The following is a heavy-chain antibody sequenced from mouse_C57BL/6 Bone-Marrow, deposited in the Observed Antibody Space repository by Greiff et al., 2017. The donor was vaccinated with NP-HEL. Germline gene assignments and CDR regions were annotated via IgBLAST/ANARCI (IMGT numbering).Heavy chain of an antibody. CDR1: GYTFTSYW. J-gene: IGHJ2*01. Sequence: VQLQQPGAELVKPGASVKMSCKASGYTFTSYWMHWVKQRPGQGLEWIGEIDPSDSYTNYNQKFKGKSTLTVDKSSSTAYMQLSSLTSEDSAVYYCAREGELGPYWGQGTTLTVSS. D-gene: IGHD4-1*01. V-gene: IGHV1-69*01. CDR3: AREGELGPY. CDR2: IDPSDSYT.